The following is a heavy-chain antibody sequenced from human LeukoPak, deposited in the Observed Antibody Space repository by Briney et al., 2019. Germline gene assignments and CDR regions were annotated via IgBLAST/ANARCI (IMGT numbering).Heavy chain of an antibody. CDR2: IYTSGST. CDR3: ARVGVASSGYPFDY. CDR1: GGSISSYY. D-gene: IGHD3-22*01. Sequence: PSETLSLTCTVSGGSISSYYWSWIRQPAWKGLEWIGRIYTSGSTNYNPSLKSRVTMSVDTSKNQFSLKLSSVTAADTAVYYCARVGVASSGYPFDYWGQGTLVTVSS. J-gene: IGHJ4*02. V-gene: IGHV4-4*07.